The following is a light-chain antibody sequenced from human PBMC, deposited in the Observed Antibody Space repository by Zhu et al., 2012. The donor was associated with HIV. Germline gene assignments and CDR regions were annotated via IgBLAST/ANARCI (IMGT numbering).Light chain of an antibody. CDR3: QQYDSSPWT. CDR2: GGS. V-gene: IGKV3-20*01. Sequence: EIVLTQSPGTLSLSPGERATLSCRASQSVSSSHLAWYQQKPGQGPRLLIYGGSSRATDIPDRFSGSGSGTDFTLTISRLEPEDFALYHCQQYDSSPWTFGQGTKVEIK. J-gene: IGKJ1*01. CDR1: QSVSSSH.